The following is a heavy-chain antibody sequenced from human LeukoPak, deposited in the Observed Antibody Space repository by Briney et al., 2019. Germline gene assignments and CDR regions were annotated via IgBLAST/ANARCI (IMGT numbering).Heavy chain of an antibody. J-gene: IGHJ4*02. CDR3: AKDVGGEVGSGFPGY. V-gene: IGHV3-23*01. CDR1: AFSFISYS. D-gene: IGHD3-10*01. Sequence: GGSLRLSCAAVAFSFISYSIHWVRQAPGKGLEWVSAISGSGGDTYYADSVRGRFTISRDNSKYTLYLQRHSPTETELAVSRCAKDVGGEVGSGFPGYWGRGTLVTVSS. CDR2: ISGSGGDT.